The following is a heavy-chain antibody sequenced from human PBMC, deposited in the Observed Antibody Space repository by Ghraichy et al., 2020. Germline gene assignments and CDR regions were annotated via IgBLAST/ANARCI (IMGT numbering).Heavy chain of an antibody. D-gene: IGHD1-14*01. CDR2: IYSGGST. V-gene: IGHV3-53*04. CDR1: GFTVSSNY. J-gene: IGHJ4*02. CDR3: ARGAGVNLDY. Sequence: GGSLRLSCAASGFTVSSNYMSWVRQAPGKGLEWVSVIYSGGSTYYADSGKGRFTISRHNSKNTMYLQMNSRRAEDTAVYYCARGAGVNLDYWVQGTLVTVSS.